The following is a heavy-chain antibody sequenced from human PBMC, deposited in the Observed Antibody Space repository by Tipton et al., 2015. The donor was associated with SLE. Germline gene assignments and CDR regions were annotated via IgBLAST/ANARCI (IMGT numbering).Heavy chain of an antibody. V-gene: IGHV4-34*01. Sequence: TLSLTCAVYGGSFSGYYWCWIRQPPGKGVGWIGEINHGGSTNYNPSLKSRVTISVDTSKNQFSLKLSSVTAADTAVYYCARHYGSRYFDYWGQGTLVTVSS. D-gene: IGHD1-26*01. CDR3: ARHYGSRYFDY. J-gene: IGHJ4*02. CDR1: GGSFSGYY. CDR2: INHGGST.